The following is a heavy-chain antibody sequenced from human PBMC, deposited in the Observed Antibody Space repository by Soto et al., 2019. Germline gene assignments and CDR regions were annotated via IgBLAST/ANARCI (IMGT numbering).Heavy chain of an antibody. J-gene: IGHJ4*02. D-gene: IGHD6-19*01. CDR2: IYYSGST. CDR1: GGSISSYY. CDR3: ARDRSRSSGWYGADY. Sequence: SETLSLTCTVSGGSISSYYWSWIRQPPGKGLEWIGYIYYSGSTNYNPSLKSRVTISVDTSKNQFSLKLSSVTAADTAVYYCARDRSRSSGWYGADYWGQGTLVTVSS. V-gene: IGHV4-59*01.